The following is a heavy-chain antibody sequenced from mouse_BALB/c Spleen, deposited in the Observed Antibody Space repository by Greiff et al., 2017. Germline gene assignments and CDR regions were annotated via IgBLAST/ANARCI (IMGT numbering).Heavy chain of an antibody. D-gene: IGHD1-1*01. V-gene: IGHV1-67*01. CDR2: ISTYYGNT. CDR3: ARGYYGSSYEDAMDY. CDR1: GYTFTDYA. J-gene: IGHJ4*01. Sequence: VKLQESGPELVRPGVSVKISCKGSGYTFTDYAMHWVKQSHAKSLEWIGVISTYYGNTNYNQKFKGKATMTVDKSSSTAYMELARLTSEDSAIYYCARGYYGSSYEDAMDYWGQGTSVTVSS.